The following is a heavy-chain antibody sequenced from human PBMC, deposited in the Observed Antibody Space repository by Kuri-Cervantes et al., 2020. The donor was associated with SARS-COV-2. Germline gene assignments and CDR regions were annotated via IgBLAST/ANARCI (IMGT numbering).Heavy chain of an antibody. Sequence: GGSLRPSCAASGFTFSSYAMSWVRQAPGKGLEWVSVIYSGGSSTYYADSVKGRFTISRDNSKNTLYLQMNSLRAEDTAVYYCAKRLLLWFGEQDWYFDLWGRGTLVTVSS. J-gene: IGHJ2*01. CDR1: GFTFSSYA. V-gene: IGHV3-23*03. CDR2: IYSGGSST. D-gene: IGHD3-10*01. CDR3: AKRLLLWFGEQDWYFDL.